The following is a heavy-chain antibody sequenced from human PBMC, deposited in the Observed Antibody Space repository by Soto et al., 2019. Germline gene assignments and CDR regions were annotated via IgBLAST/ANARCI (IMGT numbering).Heavy chain of an antibody. CDR3: ARTMVRGVIIGSNWFDP. Sequence: GGSLRLSCAASGFTFSSYAMHWVRQAPGKGLEWVAVISYDGSNKYYADSVKGRFTISRDNSKNTLYLQMNSLRAEDTAVYYCARTMVRGVIIGSNWFDPWGQGTLVTVSS. CDR1: GFTFSSYA. J-gene: IGHJ5*02. V-gene: IGHV3-30-3*01. CDR2: ISYDGSNK. D-gene: IGHD3-10*01.